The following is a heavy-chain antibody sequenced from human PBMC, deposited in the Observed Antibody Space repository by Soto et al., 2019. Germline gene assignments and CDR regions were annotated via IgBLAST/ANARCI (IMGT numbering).Heavy chain of an antibody. D-gene: IGHD3-22*01. CDR2: ISYHGGNK. Sequence: QVQLVESGGGVVQPGRSLRLSCATSGFTFRSYGMHWVRQAPGKGLEWVAVISYHGGNKYYADSVKGRFTISRDDSNNTVYLQMNSLRAADTALYYCAKDWGLEVVVKLFDSWGQGTLVTVSS. CDR1: GFTFRSYG. J-gene: IGHJ4*02. V-gene: IGHV3-30*18. CDR3: AKDWGLEVVVKLFDS.